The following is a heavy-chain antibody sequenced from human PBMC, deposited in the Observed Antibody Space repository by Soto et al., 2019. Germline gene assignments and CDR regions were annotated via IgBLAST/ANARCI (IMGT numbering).Heavy chain of an antibody. CDR1: GGSISSGGYY. Sequence: PSETLSLTCTVSGGSISSGGYYWSWIRQHPGKGLEWIGYIYYSGSTNYNPSLKSRLTISVDTSKNQFSLKLSSVTAADTAVYYCARSMVRGKYSVDYWGQGTLVTVSS. D-gene: IGHD3-10*01. CDR3: ARSMVRGKYSVDY. CDR2: IYYSGST. V-gene: IGHV4-31*03. J-gene: IGHJ4*02.